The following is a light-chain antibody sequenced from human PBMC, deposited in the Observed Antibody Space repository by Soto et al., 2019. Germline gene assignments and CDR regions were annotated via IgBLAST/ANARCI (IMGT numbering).Light chain of an antibody. Sequence: QAVVTQPPSVSVAPGQRVTISCTGSSSNIGAGYDVHWYQQLPGTAPKLIIFGNRNRPSGVPDRFSGAKSGTSASLAITGLQAEDEADYDCQSYVSSRRGLYVFGTGTKLTVL. CDR2: GNR. V-gene: IGLV1-40*01. CDR3: QSYVSSRRGLYV. CDR1: SSNIGAGYD. J-gene: IGLJ1*01.